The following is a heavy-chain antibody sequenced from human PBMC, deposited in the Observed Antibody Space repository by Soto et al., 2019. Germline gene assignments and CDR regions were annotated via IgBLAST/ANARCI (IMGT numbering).Heavy chain of an antibody. CDR1: GYTFTSYD. CDR2: MNPNSGNT. Sequence: QVQLVQSGAEVKKPGASVKVSCKASGYTFTSYDINWVRQATGQGLEWMGWMNPNSGNTGYAQKFQGRVTMTRNTSINTAYKEPSSVRSEHTAVYYCPGVRPRREWQRFDPWGQITVVTVSS. CDR3: PGVRPRREWQRFDP. J-gene: IGHJ5*02. D-gene: IGHD3-3*01. V-gene: IGHV1-8*01.